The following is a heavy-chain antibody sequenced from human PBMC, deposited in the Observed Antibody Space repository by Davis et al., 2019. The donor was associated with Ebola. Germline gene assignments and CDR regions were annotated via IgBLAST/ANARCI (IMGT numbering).Heavy chain of an antibody. D-gene: IGHD6-13*01. V-gene: IGHV4-59*01. CDR2: IYYSGST. J-gene: IGHJ5*02. CDR1: GGSISSYY. CDR3: AREAAAGYNNYYNWFDP. Sequence: PSETLSLSCTVSGGSISSYYWSWIRQPPGKGLEWIGYIYYSGSTNYNPSLKSRITISVDTSKNQFSLKLSSVTAADTAVYYCAREAAAGYNNYYNWFDPWGQGTLVTVSS.